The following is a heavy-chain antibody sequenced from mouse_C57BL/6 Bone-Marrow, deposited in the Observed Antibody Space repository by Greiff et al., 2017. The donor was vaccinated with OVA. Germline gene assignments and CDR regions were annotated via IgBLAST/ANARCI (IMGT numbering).Heavy chain of an antibody. D-gene: IGHD2-13*01. V-gene: IGHV1-81*01. CDR1: GYTFTSYG. J-gene: IGHJ4*01. CDR3: ARWGLPPMDY. CDR2: IYPRSGNT. Sequence: QVQLKESGAELARPGASVKLSCKASGYTFTSYGISWVKQRTGQGLEWIGEIYPRSGNTYYNEKFKGKATLTADKSSSTAYMELRSLTSEDSAVYFCARWGLPPMDYWGQGTSVTGSS.